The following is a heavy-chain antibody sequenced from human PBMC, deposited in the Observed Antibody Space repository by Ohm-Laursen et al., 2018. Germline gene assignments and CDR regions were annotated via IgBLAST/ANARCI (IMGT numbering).Heavy chain of an antibody. D-gene: IGHD3-22*01. CDR1: GGTFSSYA. J-gene: IGHJ4*02. V-gene: IGHV1-46*01. Sequence: ASVKVSCKASGGTFSSYAISWVRQAPGQGLEWMGIINPSGGSTSYAQKFQGRVTMTRDTSTSTVYMELSSLRSEDTAVYYCARASDSSGYYGYWGQGTLVTVSS. CDR2: INPSGGST. CDR3: ARASDSSGYYGY.